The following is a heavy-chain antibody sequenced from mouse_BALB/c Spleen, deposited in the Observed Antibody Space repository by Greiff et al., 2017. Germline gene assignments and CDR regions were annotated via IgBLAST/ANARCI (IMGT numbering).Heavy chain of an antibody. D-gene: IGHD1-1*01. V-gene: IGHV6-6*02. Sequence: EVKLMESGGGLVQPGGSMKLSCVASGFTFSNYWMNWVRQSPEKGLEWVAEIRLKSNNYATHYAESVKGRFTISRDDSKSSVYLQMNNLRAEDTGIYYCTRNPYYYGSSYSFAYWGQGTLVTVSA. CDR2: IRLKSNNYAT. CDR1: GFTFSNYW. CDR3: TRNPYYYGSSYSFAY. J-gene: IGHJ3*01.